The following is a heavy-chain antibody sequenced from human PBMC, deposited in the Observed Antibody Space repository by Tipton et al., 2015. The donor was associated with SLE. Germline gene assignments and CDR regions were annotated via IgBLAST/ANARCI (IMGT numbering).Heavy chain of an antibody. V-gene: IGHV3-23*01. CDR1: GFTFSSYA. CDR3: AKGDNYDVWSGYYGLFDY. CDR2: ISGSGGRT. Sequence: SLRLSCAASGFTFSSYAMSWVRQAPGRGLEWVSTISGSGGRTYYADTVKGRFTISRDNSKNTLYLQMNSLRAEDTAVYYCAKGDNYDVWSGYYGLFDYWGQGTLVTVSS. D-gene: IGHD3-3*01. J-gene: IGHJ4*02.